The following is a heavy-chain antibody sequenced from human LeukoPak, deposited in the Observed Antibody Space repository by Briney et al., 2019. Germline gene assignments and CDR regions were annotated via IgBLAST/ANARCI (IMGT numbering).Heavy chain of an antibody. D-gene: IGHD6-19*01. CDR1: GYTFTGYY. CDR2: ISAYNGNT. Sequence: ASVKVSCKASGYTFTGYYMHWVRQAPGQGLEWMGGISAYNGNTNYAQKLQGRVTTTTDTSTSTAYMELRSMRSDDTAVYYCARSVAIHYNWFDPWGQGTLVTVSS. J-gene: IGHJ5*02. CDR3: ARSVAIHYNWFDP. V-gene: IGHV1-18*04.